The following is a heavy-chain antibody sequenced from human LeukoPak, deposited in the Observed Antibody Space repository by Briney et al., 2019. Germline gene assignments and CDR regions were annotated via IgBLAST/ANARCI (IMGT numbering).Heavy chain of an antibody. J-gene: IGHJ4*02. V-gene: IGHV3-30*04. CDR2: ISYDGSNK. CDR3: ARDVAVAGTGELGFDY. D-gene: IGHD6-19*01. Sequence: GGSLRLSCAASGFTFSSCAMHWVRQAPGKGLEWVAVISYDGSNKYYADSVKGRFTISRDNSKNTLYLQMNSLRAEDTAVYYCARDVAVAGTGELGFDYWGQGTLVTVSS. CDR1: GFTFSSCA.